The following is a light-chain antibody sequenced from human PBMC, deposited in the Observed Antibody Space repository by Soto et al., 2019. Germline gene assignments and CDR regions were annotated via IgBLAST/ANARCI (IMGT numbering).Light chain of an antibody. V-gene: IGKV4-1*01. J-gene: IGKJ2*01. Sequence: DIVMTQSPDSLAVSLGEWASINCKSSQSLSSSYNNKNYLAWYQQKPGQPPKLLISWTSARESGVPDRFSGSGSETDFTLIISSLEAEDVALYYCQQYYNAPYTFGQGTKLEIK. CDR1: QSLSSSYNNKNY. CDR2: WTS. CDR3: QQYYNAPYT.